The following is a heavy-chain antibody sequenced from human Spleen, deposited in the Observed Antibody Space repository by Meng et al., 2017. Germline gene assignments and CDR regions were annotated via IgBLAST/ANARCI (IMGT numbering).Heavy chain of an antibody. CDR2: INPGNGNT. J-gene: IGHJ4*02. D-gene: IGHD3-10*01. V-gene: IGHV1-3*01. Sequence: ASVKVSCKASGHTFSNYAMHWVRQGPGHRLEWMGWINPGNGNTRYSQNFQGRVTITRDTSASTAYMELSSLRSEDTAVYYCAKDLESFSGHTYGDYFDYWGQGTLVTVSS. CDR3: AKDLESFSGHTYGDYFDY. CDR1: GHTFSNYA.